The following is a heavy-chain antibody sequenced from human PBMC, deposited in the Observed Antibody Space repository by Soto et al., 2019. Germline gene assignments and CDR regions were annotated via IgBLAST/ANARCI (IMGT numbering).Heavy chain of an antibody. J-gene: IGHJ5*02. CDR1: GGSISSYY. CDR3: ARDTYDFWSGDNWFDP. D-gene: IGHD3-3*01. V-gene: IGHV4-59*01. CDR2: IYYSGST. Sequence: QVQLQESGPGLVKPSETLTLTCTVSGGSISSYYWSWIRQPPGKGLEWIGYIYYSGSTNYNPSLKSRVTISVDTSKNQFSLKLSSVTAADTAVYYCARDTYDFWSGDNWFDPWGQGTLVTVSS.